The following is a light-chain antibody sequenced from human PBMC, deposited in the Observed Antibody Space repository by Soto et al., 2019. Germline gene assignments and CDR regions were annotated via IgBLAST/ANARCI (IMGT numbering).Light chain of an antibody. CDR2: GAS. Sequence: EIVLTQSPGTLSLSPGERATLSCRASQSVSSSYLAWYQQKPGQAPRLLIYGASSRATGIADRFSGSGSGTDFTLTMSSLEPEDFAVYYCQQYGSSPPLTFGGGTKVEIK. J-gene: IGKJ4*01. CDR3: QQYGSSPPLT. CDR1: QSVSSSY. V-gene: IGKV3-20*01.